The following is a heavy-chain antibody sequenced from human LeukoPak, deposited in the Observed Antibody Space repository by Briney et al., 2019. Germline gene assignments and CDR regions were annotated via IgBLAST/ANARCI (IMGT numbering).Heavy chain of an antibody. D-gene: IGHD3-22*01. CDR2: ISGSGGST. CDR3: AKVSDSSGYYYGGY. V-gene: IGHV3-23*01. J-gene: IGHJ4*02. Sequence: GGSLRLSCAASGFTFSSYAMSWVRQAPGKGLEWVSAISGSGGSTYYADSVKGRFTISRDNSKNTLYLQMNSLRAEDTAVYYCAKVSDSSGYYYGGYWAQGTLVTVSS. CDR1: GFTFSSYA.